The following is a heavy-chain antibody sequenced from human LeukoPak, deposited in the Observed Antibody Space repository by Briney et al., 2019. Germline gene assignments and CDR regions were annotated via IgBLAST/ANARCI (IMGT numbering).Heavy chain of an antibody. D-gene: IGHD3-10*01. CDR2: IYDSGST. CDR3: ARAPGGVHYYYYGMDV. Sequence: SETLSLTCTVSGGSISSYYWSWIRQPPGKGLEWIGYIYDSGSTNYNPPLKSRVTISVDTSKNQFSLKLSSVTAADTAVYYCARAPGGVHYYYYGMDVWGQGTTVTVSS. J-gene: IGHJ6*02. CDR1: GGSISSYY. V-gene: IGHV4-59*12.